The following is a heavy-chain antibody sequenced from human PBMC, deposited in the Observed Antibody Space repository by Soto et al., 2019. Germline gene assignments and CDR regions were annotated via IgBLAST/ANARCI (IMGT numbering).Heavy chain of an antibody. CDR1: GFTLSSAD. Sequence: EASVKISCKASGFTLSSADVHWVRQTRGQRLEWIGWIVGGSGSTNYAQQFQGRLAITRDMSTSTVYMELSSLRSEDTAVYYCAADWSNRPFDFWGQGTLVTVSA. V-gene: IGHV1-58*01. D-gene: IGHD3-3*01. CDR3: AADWSNRPFDF. J-gene: IGHJ4*02. CDR2: IVGGSGST.